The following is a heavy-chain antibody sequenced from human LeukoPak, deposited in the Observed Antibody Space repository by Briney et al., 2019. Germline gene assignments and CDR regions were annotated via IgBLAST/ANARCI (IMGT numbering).Heavy chain of an antibody. CDR2: ISPVFPTA. CDR1: GGNFRNFG. J-gene: IGHJ4*02. D-gene: IGHD3-16*01. V-gene: IGHV1-69*13. Sequence: SVKVSCKASGGNFRNFGISWIRQAPGQGLEWMGGISPVFPTANYAQKFQARVTITADEPTSTAFMELSSLRFEDTAVYYCAEGGLIANFDSWGQGTLVIVSS. CDR3: AEGGLIANFDS.